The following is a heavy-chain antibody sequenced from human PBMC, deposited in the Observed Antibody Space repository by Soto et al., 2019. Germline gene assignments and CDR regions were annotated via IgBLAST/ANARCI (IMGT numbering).Heavy chain of an antibody. CDR1: GGSISSSNW. D-gene: IGHD3-10*02. Sequence: QVQLQESGPGLVKPSGTLSLTCAVSGGSISSSNWWSWVRQPPGKGLEWIGEIYHSGSTNYNPSLKSRVTISXXKXKXXFVLKLSSVTAADTAVYYCARLDYVGEMGALAFDIWGQGTMVTVSS. CDR2: IYHSGST. J-gene: IGHJ3*02. V-gene: IGHV4-4*02. CDR3: ARLDYVGEMGALAFDI.